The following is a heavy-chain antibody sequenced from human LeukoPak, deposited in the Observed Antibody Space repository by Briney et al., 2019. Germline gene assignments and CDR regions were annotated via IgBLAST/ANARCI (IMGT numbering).Heavy chain of an antibody. V-gene: IGHV3-30-3*01. J-gene: IGHJ4*02. CDR1: GFTFSSYA. CDR3: ARGYYDSSGYGVTSFDY. CDR2: IPYDGSNK. Sequence: GGSLRLSCAASGFTFSSYAMHWVRQAPGKGLEWVAVIPYDGSNKYYADSVKGRFTISRDNAKNSLYLQMNSPRAEDTAVYYCARGYYDSSGYGVTSFDYWGQGTLVTVSS. D-gene: IGHD3-22*01.